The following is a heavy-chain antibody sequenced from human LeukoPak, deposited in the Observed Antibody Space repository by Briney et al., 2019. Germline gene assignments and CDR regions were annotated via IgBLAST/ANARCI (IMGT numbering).Heavy chain of an antibody. V-gene: IGHV1-69*06. J-gene: IGHJ3*02. CDR1: GGTFSSYA. Sequence: GASVKVSCKASGGTFSSYAISWVRQAPGQGLEWMGGIIPIFGTANYAQKFQGRVTITADKSTSTAYMELSSLRSEDTAVYYCARDEATVGAFDIWGQGTMVTVSS. D-gene: IGHD4-17*01. CDR2: IIPIFGTA. CDR3: ARDEATVGAFDI.